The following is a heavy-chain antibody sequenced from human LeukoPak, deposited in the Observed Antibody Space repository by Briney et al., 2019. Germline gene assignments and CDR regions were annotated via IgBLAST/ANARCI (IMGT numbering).Heavy chain of an antibody. CDR2: ISWNSGSI. CDR1: GFTFDDYA. V-gene: IGHV3-9*01. Sequence: GGSLRLSCAASGFTFDDYAMHWVRQAPGKGLEWVSGISWNSGSIGYADSVKGRFTISRDNAKNSLYLQMNSLRAEDTALYYCAKAYGDYEVHFDYWGQGTLVTVSS. CDR3: AKAYGDYEVHFDY. J-gene: IGHJ4*02. D-gene: IGHD4-17*01.